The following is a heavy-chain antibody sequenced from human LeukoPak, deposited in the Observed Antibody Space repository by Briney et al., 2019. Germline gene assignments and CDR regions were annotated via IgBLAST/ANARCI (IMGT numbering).Heavy chain of an antibody. J-gene: IGHJ4*02. CDR1: GFTFSSYS. Sequence: GGSLRLSCAASGFTFSSYSMNWVRQAPGKGLEWVSSISSSSSYIYYADSVKGRFTISRDNAKNSLYLQMNSLRAEDTAVYYCARDQGIAARGLDDYWGQGTPVTVSS. CDR2: ISSSSSYI. CDR3: ARDQGIAARGLDDY. V-gene: IGHV3-21*01. D-gene: IGHD6-6*01.